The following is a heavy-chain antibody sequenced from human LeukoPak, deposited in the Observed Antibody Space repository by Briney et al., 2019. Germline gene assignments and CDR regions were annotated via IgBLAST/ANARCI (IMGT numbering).Heavy chain of an antibody. CDR2: IYYSGST. D-gene: IGHD2-2*01. J-gene: IGHJ3*02. V-gene: IGHV4-59*01. CDR1: GGSLSSYY. CDR3: ARGHVPASDAFDI. Sequence: SERLSLTCTVPGGSLSSYYWSWLRQPPGKGLEWIGYIYYSGSTNYNPSLKSRVTISVDASKNQFSLKLSSVTAAATAVYYCARGHVPASDAFDIWGQGTMVTVSS.